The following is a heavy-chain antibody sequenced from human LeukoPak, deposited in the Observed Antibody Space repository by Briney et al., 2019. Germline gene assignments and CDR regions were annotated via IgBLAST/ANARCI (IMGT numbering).Heavy chain of an antibody. CDR1: GGTFSSYA. Sequence: GSSVKVSCKASGGTFSSYAISWVRQAPGQGLEWMGRIIPILGAANYAQKFQGRVTITADKSTSTAYMELSSLRSEDTAVYYCARDSTAWSGPRYYFDYWGQGTLVTVSS. CDR2: IIPILGAA. CDR3: ARDSTAWSGPRYYFDY. J-gene: IGHJ4*02. V-gene: IGHV1-69*04. D-gene: IGHD3-3*01.